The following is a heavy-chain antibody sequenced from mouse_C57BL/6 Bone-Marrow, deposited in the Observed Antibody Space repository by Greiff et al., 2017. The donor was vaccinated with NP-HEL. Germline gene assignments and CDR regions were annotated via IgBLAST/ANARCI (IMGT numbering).Heavy chain of an antibody. V-gene: IGHV5-16*01. Sequence: EVKLVESEGGLVQPGRSMKLSCTASGFTFSDYYMAWVRQVPEKGLEWVANINYDGSSTYYLASLKSRFIISRDNAKNILYLQMSSLKSEDTATYYCASLDYYYGSSPWFAYWGQGTLVTVSA. D-gene: IGHD1-1*01. J-gene: IGHJ3*01. CDR3: ASLDYYYGSSPWFAY. CDR2: INYDGSST. CDR1: GFTFSDYY.